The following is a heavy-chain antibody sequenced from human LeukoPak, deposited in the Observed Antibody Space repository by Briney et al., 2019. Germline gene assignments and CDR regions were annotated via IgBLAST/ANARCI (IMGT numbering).Heavy chain of an antibody. CDR3: TADLRL. Sequence: SGGSRRLSCAVSGFTFNTALMSWVRQAPGKGLEYIGRIKSKTDGGTTYYAAPVKGRFTISRHDSTNTLYLQMNGLKIEDTALYYCTADLRLWGQGTLVTVSS. V-gene: IGHV3-15*01. CDR2: IKSKTDGGTT. CDR1: GFTFNTAL. D-gene: IGHD3-16*01. J-gene: IGHJ1*01.